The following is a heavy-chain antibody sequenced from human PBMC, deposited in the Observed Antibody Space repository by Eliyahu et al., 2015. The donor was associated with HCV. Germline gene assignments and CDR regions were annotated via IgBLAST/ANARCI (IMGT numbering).Heavy chain of an antibody. D-gene: IGHD6-13*01. CDR2: XNHSGTT. CDR1: XGSFXSYY. Sequence: QVQLQQWGAGLLKPSEXLSLTCAVYXGSFXSYYWSXXRXXPGKGLEWIGEXNHSGTTNYNPSLKSRVTILVDTSKSQXSLRLGSVTAADTAVYYCARHFSSNYGRSVFDIWGQGTMVTVSA. CDR3: ARHFSSNYGRSVFDI. J-gene: IGHJ3*02. V-gene: IGHV4-34*01.